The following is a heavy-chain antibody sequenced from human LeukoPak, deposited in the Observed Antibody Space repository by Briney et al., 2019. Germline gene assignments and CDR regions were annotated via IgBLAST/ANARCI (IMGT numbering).Heavy chain of an antibody. CDR3: ARVGWGLQSKTNWFDP. CDR2: ISRDGGDT. V-gene: IGHV3-23*01. CDR1: GFTFNNYG. J-gene: IGHJ5*02. D-gene: IGHD4-11*01. Sequence: GGSLRLSCAASGFTFNNYGMSWVRQAPGRGLEWVSAISRDGGDTFYAASVKGRFTISRDNSKNTLYLQMNSLRAEDTAVYYCARVGWGLQSKTNWFDPWGQGTLVTVSS.